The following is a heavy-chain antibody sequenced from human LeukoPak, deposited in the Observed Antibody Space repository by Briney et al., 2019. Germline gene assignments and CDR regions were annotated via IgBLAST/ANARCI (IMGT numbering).Heavy chain of an antibody. V-gene: IGHV1-18*01. CDR2: ISAYNGGT. Sequence: GASVKVSCKASGYTFTSYAIAWVRQAPAQGLEWMGGISAYNGGTNYAQKFRGRVTMTTDTSTNTGYMELRSLRSDDTAVYLCARDQLRYYGSNNYYSDMDFWGQGTTVTVSS. CDR3: ARDQLRYYGSNNYYSDMDF. D-gene: IGHD3-10*01. CDR1: GYTFTSYA. J-gene: IGHJ6*02.